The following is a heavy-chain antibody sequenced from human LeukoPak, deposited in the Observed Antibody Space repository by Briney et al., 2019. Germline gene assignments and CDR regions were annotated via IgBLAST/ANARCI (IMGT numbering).Heavy chain of an antibody. D-gene: IGHD1-26*01. Sequence: ASVKVSCKASGYTFTSYYIHWVRQAPGQGLEWMGIINPSGGSTSYAQKFQGRVTMTRDMSTSTVYMELSSLRSEDTAVYYCARDFRVGATKLDYFDYWGQGTLVTVSS. CDR1: GYTFTSYY. CDR3: ARDFRVGATKLDYFDY. V-gene: IGHV1-46*01. J-gene: IGHJ4*02. CDR2: INPSGGST.